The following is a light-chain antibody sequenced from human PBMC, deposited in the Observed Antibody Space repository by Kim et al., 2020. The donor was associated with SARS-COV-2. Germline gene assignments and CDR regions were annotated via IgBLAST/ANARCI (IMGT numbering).Light chain of an antibody. V-gene: IGLV3-1*01. CDR2: QDN. J-gene: IGLJ2*01. CDR3: QVGDSKV. Sequence: VSVSPGQTASITWSGDKLGERYVCWYQQKPGQSPVLVIGQDNKRPSGSPERFSGSNSGNTATLTISGTQAIDEADYWCQVGDSKVFGGGTQLTVL. CDR1: KLGERY.